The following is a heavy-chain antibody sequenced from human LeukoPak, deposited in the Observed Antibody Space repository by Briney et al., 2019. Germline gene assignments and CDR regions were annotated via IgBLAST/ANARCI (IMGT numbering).Heavy chain of an antibody. CDR3: ARRRAWLRRDLWFDP. J-gene: IGHJ5*02. CDR1: GGSFSGSY. CDR2: INHSGST. Sequence: SETLSLTCAVYGGSFSGSYWSWIRQPPGKGLEWIGEINHSGSTNYNPSLKSRVTISLDTSKNQVSLKVTSVTAADTAVYYCARRRAWLRRDLWFDPWGQGVLVTVSS. V-gene: IGHV4-34*01. D-gene: IGHD6-19*01.